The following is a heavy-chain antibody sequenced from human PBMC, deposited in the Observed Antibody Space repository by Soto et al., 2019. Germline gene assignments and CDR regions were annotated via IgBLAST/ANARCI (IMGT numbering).Heavy chain of an antibody. Sequence: SETLSLTCTVSGGSVSSNSYSWGWIRQPPGKGLEWIAYIYSSENTYYNPSLMSRVTISVDTSKNQFSLKLASMTAADTAVYFCARAGVATIYPGNNWFDPWGQGTLVT. V-gene: IGHV4-30-4*08. J-gene: IGHJ5*02. CDR2: IYSSENT. CDR1: GGSVSSNSYS. D-gene: IGHD5-12*01. CDR3: ARAGVATIYPGNNWFDP.